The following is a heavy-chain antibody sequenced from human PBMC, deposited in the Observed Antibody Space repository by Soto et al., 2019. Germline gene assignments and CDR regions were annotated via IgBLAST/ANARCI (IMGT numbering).Heavy chain of an antibody. CDR3: ARDTEDSSGRNFDY. Sequence: QVQLVESGGGVVQPGRSLRLSCAASGFTFSSYGMHWVRQAPGKGLEWVAVIWYDGSNKYYADSVKGRFTISRDNSKNTLYLQMDSLRAEDTAVYCCARDTEDSSGRNFDYWGQGTLVTVSS. V-gene: IGHV3-33*01. J-gene: IGHJ4*02. D-gene: IGHD3-22*01. CDR1: GFTFSSYG. CDR2: IWYDGSNK.